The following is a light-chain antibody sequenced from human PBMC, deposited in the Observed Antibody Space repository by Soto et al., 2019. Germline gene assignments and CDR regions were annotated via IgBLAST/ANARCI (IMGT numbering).Light chain of an antibody. J-gene: IGLJ1*01. CDR1: SSDVGAYNY. CDR3: SSYTSDTTYV. CDR2: DVS. V-gene: IGLV2-14*01. Sequence: QSVLTQPASVSGSPGQSITISCTGTSSDVGAYNYDSWYQQYPGEAPKVIIYDVSHRPAGVSNRFSGSKSGNTASLTISGLQTQEEADYYCSSYTSDTTYVFGTG.